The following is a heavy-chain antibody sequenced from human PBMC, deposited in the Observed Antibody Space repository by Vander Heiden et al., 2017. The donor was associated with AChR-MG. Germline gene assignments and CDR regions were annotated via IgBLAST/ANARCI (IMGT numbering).Heavy chain of an antibody. CDR1: GFSFSTYD. CDR2: IGTTGDT. Sequence: EVKLVESGGGLVQPGGSLRRSCAASGFSFSTYDLHWVRQATGKGLEWVSTIGTTGDTYYAGSVKGRFTISRENVRNSFYLQMNSLRAGDTAVYYCARDESGNGMDIWGQGTTVTVSS. D-gene: IGHD3-3*01. V-gene: IGHV3-13*01. J-gene: IGHJ6*02. CDR3: ARDESGNGMDI.